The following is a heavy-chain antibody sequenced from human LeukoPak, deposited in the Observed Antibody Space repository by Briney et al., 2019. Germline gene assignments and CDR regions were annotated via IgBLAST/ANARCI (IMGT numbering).Heavy chain of an antibody. CDR1: GGSISSSTYY. Sequence: SETLSLTCTVSGGSISSSTYYWGWIRQPPGKGLEWIGSIYYSGTTYYMSSLKSRDNISADTSKSQFSLKLSSVTAADTAVYYCARHAYSFGQRTDYWGQGTLVTVSS. J-gene: IGHJ4*02. D-gene: IGHD5-18*01. CDR3: ARHAYSFGQRTDY. V-gene: IGHV4-39*01. CDR2: IYYSGTT.